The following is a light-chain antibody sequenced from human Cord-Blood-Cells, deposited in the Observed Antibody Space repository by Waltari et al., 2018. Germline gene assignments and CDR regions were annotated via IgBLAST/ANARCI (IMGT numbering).Light chain of an antibody. CDR1: QSISSY. CDR2: AAS. CDR3: QQSYSTPFT. V-gene: IGKV1-39*01. J-gene: IGKJ3*01. Sequence: DIQMTQSPSSLSASVGDRVPITCRASQSISSYLNWYQQKPGKAPKHLIYAASSLQSGVPSRLSVSRSGTDFTLSISSRQPEDLATHYCQQSYSTPFTVGPGTKVDIK.